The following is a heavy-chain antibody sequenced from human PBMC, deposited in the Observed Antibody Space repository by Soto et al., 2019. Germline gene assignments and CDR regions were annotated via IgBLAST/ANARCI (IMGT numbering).Heavy chain of an antibody. J-gene: IGHJ6*02. CDR2: LHSGGDT. CDR1: GIPVSSNY. CDR3: ARDGPYYYASRMDV. D-gene: IGHD1-26*01. V-gene: IGHV3-53*04. Sequence: EVQLVESEGGLVQPGGSLRLSCVDSGIPVSSNYMTWVRQAPGKGLEWVSVLHSGGDTYYANSVKGRFTISRHNSTNTVFIQMNSLTAEDTAVYYCARDGPYYYASRMDVWGQGTTVTVSS.